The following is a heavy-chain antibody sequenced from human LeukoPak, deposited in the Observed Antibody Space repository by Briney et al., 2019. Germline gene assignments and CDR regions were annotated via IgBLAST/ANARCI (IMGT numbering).Heavy chain of an antibody. CDR2: IWYDGSNK. D-gene: IGHD1-26*01. J-gene: IGHJ4*02. CDR3: AKEVGGDYYFDY. CDR1: GFTFSTYG. V-gene: IGHV3-33*06. Sequence: GRSLRLSCAASGFTFSTYGMHWVRQAPGKGLEWVALIWYDGSNKYYADSVRGRFTISRDNSKNTLYLQMNSLRAEDTAVYYCAKEVGGDYYFDYWGQGTLVTVSS.